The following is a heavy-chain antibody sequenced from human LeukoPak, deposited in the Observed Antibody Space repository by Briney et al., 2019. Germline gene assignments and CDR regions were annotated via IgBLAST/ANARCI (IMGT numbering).Heavy chain of an antibody. V-gene: IGHV4-59*01. CDR1: GGSISSYY. J-gene: IGHJ4*02. D-gene: IGHD3-10*01. CDR2: IYYSGST. CDR3: AGDYYGSGRSPY. Sequence: SETLSLTCAVYGGSISSYYWSWIRQPPGKGLEWIGYIYYSGSTNYNPSLKSRVTISVDTSKNQFSLKLSSVTAADTAVYYCAGDYYGSGRSPYWGQGTLVTVSS.